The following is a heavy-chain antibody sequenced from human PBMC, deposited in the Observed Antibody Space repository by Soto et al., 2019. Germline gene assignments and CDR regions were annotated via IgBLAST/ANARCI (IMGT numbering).Heavy chain of an antibody. D-gene: IGHD2-8*01. CDR2: IRSKAHGGTT. V-gene: IGHV3-49*04. CDR1: GFTVSSNY. Sequence: GGSLRLSCAASGFTVSSNYMSWVRQAPGKGLEWVGFIRSKAHGGTTEYAASVKGRFTISRDDSKSIAYLQMNSLKTEDTAVYYCARLIGNSWLDSWGQGTLVTVSS. CDR3: ARLIGNSWLDS. J-gene: IGHJ5*01.